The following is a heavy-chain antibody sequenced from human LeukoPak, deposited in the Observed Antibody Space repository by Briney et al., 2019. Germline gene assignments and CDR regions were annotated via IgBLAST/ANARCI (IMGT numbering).Heavy chain of an antibody. V-gene: IGHV4-39*01. CDR3: ARQRADYYYYYVDV. J-gene: IGHJ6*03. CDR1: GGSINSANYY. Sequence: SETLSLTCTVSGGSINSANYYWGWLRQPPGKGLEWIGSIYYSETTYDNPSLKSRVTISIETSKNQFSLKLSSVAASDTAVYYCARQRADYYYYYVDVWGKGTTVAVS. CDR2: IYYSETT.